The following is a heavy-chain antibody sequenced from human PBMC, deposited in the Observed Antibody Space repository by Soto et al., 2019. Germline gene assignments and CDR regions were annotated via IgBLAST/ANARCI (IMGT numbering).Heavy chain of an antibody. CDR1: GFTSSTYA. J-gene: IGHJ4*02. CDR2: ISASGRST. D-gene: IGHD3-22*01. Sequence: VQLSESGGGLVHPGGSLRLSCAVSGFTSSTYAMSWVRQAPGKGLEWVSTISASGRSTLYADSVKGRFTISRDNSPHTLFLQMNSLRAEDTAVYYCLMNFYDSSGFYSTFDYWGQGTLVTVSA. CDR3: LMNFYDSSGFYSTFDY. V-gene: IGHV3-23*01.